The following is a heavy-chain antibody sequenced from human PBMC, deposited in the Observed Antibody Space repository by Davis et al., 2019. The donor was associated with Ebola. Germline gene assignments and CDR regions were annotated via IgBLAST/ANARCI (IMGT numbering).Heavy chain of an antibody. CDR2: IDPTDSYT. D-gene: IGHD2-2*01. J-gene: IGHJ4*02. Sequence: KVSCKGSGYSFASYWISWVRQMPGKGLEWMGTIDPTDSYTNYSPSFQGHVTISVDKSISTAYLQWSSLKASDTATYYCARQGTTSWDSWGQGTLVTVSS. CDR3: ARQGTTSWDS. V-gene: IGHV5-10-1*01. CDR1: GYSFASYW.